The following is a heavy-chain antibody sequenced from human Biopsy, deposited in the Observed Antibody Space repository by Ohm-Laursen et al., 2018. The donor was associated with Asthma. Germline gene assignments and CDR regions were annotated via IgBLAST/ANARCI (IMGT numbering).Heavy chain of an antibody. V-gene: IGHV3-30-3*01. J-gene: IGHJ4*02. Sequence: SLRLSCAASGFTFSIYDIHWVRQAPGKGLEWVAVISYDGSSIYYADSVEGRFTISRDNSKNTLSLQMNSLTAEDTAVYYCAREGVAGTHIEDWGQGTLVTVSS. CDR3: AREGVAGTHIED. CDR1: GFTFSIYD. CDR2: ISYDGSSI. D-gene: IGHD6-19*01.